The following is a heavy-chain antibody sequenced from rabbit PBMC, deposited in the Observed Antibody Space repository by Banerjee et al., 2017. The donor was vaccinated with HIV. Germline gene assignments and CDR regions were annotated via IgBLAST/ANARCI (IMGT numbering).Heavy chain of an antibody. Sequence: QEQLVESGGGLVQPGGSLKLSCKASGIDFSSSFWISWVRQAPGKGLEWIGCIYPAAGATDYATWVNGRFTISLDKAQNTVFLQMTSLTAADTATYFCARGLVAGVLDLWGPGTLVTVS. CDR2: IYPAAGAT. CDR1: GIDFSSSFW. J-gene: IGHJ6*01. V-gene: IGHV1S43*01. CDR3: ARGLVAGVLDL. D-gene: IGHD3-3*01.